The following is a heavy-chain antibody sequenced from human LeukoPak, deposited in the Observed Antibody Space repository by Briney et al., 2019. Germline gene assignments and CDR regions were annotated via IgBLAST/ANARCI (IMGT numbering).Heavy chain of an antibody. D-gene: IGHD3-22*01. J-gene: IGHJ4*02. Sequence: GGSLRLSCAASGFTFSSYGMHWVRQAPGKGLEWVAFIRYDGSNKYYADSVKGRFTISRDNSKNTLYLQMNSLRPEDTAVYYCARGGYDSSLDYWGQGTLVTVSS. CDR1: GFTFSSYG. CDR3: ARGGYDSSLDY. CDR2: IRYDGSNK. V-gene: IGHV3-30*02.